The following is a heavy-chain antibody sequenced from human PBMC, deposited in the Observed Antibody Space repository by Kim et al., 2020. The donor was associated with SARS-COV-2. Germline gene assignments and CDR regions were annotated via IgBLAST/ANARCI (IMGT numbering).Heavy chain of an antibody. V-gene: IGHV4-59*01. D-gene: IGHD3-10*01. CDR2: IYYSGST. Sequence: SETLSLTCTVSGGSISSYYWSWIRQPPGKGLEWIGYIYYSGSTNYNPSLKSRVTISVDTSKNQFSLKLSSVTAADTAVYYCARDLGYYGSRDAFDIWGQGTMVTVSS. J-gene: IGHJ3*02. CDR1: GGSISSYY. CDR3: ARDLGYYGSRDAFDI.